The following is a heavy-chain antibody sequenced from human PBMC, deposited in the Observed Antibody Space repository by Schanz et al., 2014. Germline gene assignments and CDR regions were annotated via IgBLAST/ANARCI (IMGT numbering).Heavy chain of an antibody. CDR1: GGTFSNYA. V-gene: IGHV1-69*04. Sequence: QVHLVQSGAEVKKPGSSVKVSCKASGGTFSNYAVNWVRQAPGQGLEWMGRIIPFLNIANSAQRFQGRVTLTADKSTGTAYMELGSLTSEDTAVYYCARGGRSSTRLMDVWGQGTTVTVSS. D-gene: IGHD2-2*01. CDR2: IIPFLNIA. CDR3: ARGGRSSTRLMDV. J-gene: IGHJ6*02.